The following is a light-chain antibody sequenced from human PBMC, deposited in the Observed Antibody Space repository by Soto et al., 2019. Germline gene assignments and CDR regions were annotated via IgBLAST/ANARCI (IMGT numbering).Light chain of an antibody. CDR2: DVS. CDR3: SSYTSSSTLVV. V-gene: IGLV2-14*01. Sequence: QSALTQPASVSGSPGQSITISCTGTSSDVGGYNYVSWYQQHPGKAPKLMIYDVSNRPSGASNRFSGSKSGNTAYLTISGLQAEDEADYYCSSYTSSSTLVVFGVGTKLTVL. CDR1: SSDVGGYNY. J-gene: IGLJ2*01.